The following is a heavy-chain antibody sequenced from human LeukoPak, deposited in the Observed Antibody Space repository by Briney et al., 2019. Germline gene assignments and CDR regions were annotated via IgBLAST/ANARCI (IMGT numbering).Heavy chain of an antibody. J-gene: IGHJ3*02. CDR2: IYYSGST. Sequence: SETLSLTCTVSGGSISSYYWSWIRQPPGKGLEWIGYIYYSGSTNYNPSLKSRVTISVDTSKNQFSLKLSPVTAADTAVYYCARPRIAAAHDAFDIWGQGTMVTVSS. CDR1: GGSISSYY. D-gene: IGHD6-13*01. V-gene: IGHV4-59*08. CDR3: ARPRIAAAHDAFDI.